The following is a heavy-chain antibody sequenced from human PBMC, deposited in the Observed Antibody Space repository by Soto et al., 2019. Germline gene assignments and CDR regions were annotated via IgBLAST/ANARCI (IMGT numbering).Heavy chain of an antibody. D-gene: IGHD3-10*01. J-gene: IGHJ5*02. V-gene: IGHV4-34*01. CDR3: ARGVLLWFGELVSRFDP. CDR1: GGPFSGYY. CDR2: INHSGST. Sequence: PSETLSLTCAVYGGPFSGYYRSCIRQRPGKGLEWIGEINHSGSTNYNPSLKSRVTISVDTSKNQFSLKLSSVTAADTAVYYCARGVLLWFGELVSRFDPWGQGTLVTVSS.